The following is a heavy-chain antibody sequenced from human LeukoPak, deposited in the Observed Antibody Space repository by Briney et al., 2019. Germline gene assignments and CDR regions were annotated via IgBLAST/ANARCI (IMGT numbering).Heavy chain of an antibody. CDR1: GFTFSSYA. D-gene: IGHD1-26*01. J-gene: IGHJ3*02. CDR3: AKGRWEVNLSDAFDI. Sequence: GGSLRLSCAASGFTFSSYAMSWVRQAPGKGPEWVSGICGSCGSTYYADSVKGRFTIPRDNSKNTLYLQMNSLRAEDTAVYYCAKGRWEVNLSDAFDIWGQGTLVTVSS. CDR2: ICGSCGST. V-gene: IGHV3-23*01.